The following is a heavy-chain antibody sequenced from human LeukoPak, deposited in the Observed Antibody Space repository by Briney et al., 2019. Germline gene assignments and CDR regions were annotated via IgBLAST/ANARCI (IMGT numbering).Heavy chain of an antibody. CDR1: GFTFSSYA. V-gene: IGHV3-23*01. CDR3: AKDVVVGISGS. D-gene: IGHD2-15*01. Sequence: PGGSLRLSCAASGFTFSSYAMSWVRQAPGKGLEWVSAISGSGGSAYYADSVKGRFAISRDNSKNTLYLQMNSLRAEDTAVYYCAKDVVVGISGSWGQGTLVTVSS. J-gene: IGHJ5*02. CDR2: ISGSGGSA.